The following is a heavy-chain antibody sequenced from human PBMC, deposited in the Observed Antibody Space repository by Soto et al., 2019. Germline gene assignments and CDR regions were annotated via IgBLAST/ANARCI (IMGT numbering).Heavy chain of an antibody. Sequence: PGGSQRLSCAASGFTFSSYAMHWVRQAPGKGLEYVSAISSNGGSTYYANSVKGRFTISRDNSKNTLYLQMNSLKTEDTAVYYCTTEKSYYDFWSGYYPYYMDVWGKGTTVTV. CDR3: TTEKSYYDFWSGYYPYYMDV. CDR2: ISSNGGST. CDR1: GFTFSSYA. D-gene: IGHD3-3*01. V-gene: IGHV3-64*01. J-gene: IGHJ6*03.